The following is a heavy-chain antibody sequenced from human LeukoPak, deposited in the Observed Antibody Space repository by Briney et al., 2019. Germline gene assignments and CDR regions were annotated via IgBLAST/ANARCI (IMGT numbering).Heavy chain of an antibody. V-gene: IGHV4-59*01. CDR1: GGSISSYY. D-gene: IGHD5-18*01. Sequence: SETLSLTCTDSGGSISSYYWSWIRQPPGKGLEWIGHIYYSGSTNYNPSLKSRVTISIDTSKNQFSLRLSSVTAADTAVYYCARGAAGYSYGWGQGTLVTVSS. CDR3: ARGAAGYSYG. CDR2: IYYSGST. J-gene: IGHJ4*02.